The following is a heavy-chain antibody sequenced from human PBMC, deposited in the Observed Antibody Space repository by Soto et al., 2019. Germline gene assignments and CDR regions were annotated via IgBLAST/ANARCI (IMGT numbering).Heavy chain of an antibody. V-gene: IGHV3-23*01. D-gene: IGHD2-15*01. J-gene: IGHJ4*02. Sequence: DVQLLESGGGLVQPGGSLSLSCEASGFSFSKYAMVWVRQAPGKGQEWVSGITGSGGTIEHAASVTGRFTISRDNSKNTVYLQMNSLRAEDTAMYYCAKDAVAGDGLWLVSEWGQGTLVTVS. CDR1: GFSFSKYA. CDR3: AKDAVAGDGLWLVSE. CDR2: ITGSGGTI.